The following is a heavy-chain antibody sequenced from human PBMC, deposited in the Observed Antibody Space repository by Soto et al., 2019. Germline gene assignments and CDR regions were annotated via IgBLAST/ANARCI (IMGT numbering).Heavy chain of an antibody. CDR1: GVSITSCH. CDR2: MYNTGST. Sequence: QVRLQESGPGLVKPSETLSLICSVSGVSITSCHWSWIRQTPRKGVEWIGYMYNTGSTDYNPSLQSRVTISKDTSRNQFSLKLTSVTAADTAVYFCARRAYCGGRSCWAFGVWGQGTTVIVSP. CDR3: ARRAYCGGRSCWAFGV. V-gene: IGHV4-59*08. D-gene: IGHD2-21*01. J-gene: IGHJ3*01.